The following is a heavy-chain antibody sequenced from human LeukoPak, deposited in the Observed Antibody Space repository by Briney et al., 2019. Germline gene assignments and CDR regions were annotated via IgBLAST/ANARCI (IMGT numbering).Heavy chain of an antibody. D-gene: IGHD6-13*01. V-gene: IGHV3-48*03. Sequence: GGSLRLSCAASGFTLSSYEMNWVRLTPGKGLEWISYISRTGNSIYYADSVKGRFTISRDSAKNSLYLQMNSLRAEDTAVYYCARGPYSSNWYVDYWGQGTLVTVAS. CDR2: ISRTGNSI. J-gene: IGHJ4*02. CDR1: GFTLSSYE. CDR3: ARGPYSSNWYVDY.